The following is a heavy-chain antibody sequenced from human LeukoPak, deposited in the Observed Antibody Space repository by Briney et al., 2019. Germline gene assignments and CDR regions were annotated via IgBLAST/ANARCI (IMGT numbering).Heavy chain of an antibody. Sequence: GGSLRLSCAASGFTFSSYAMNWVRQAPGKGLEWVSVISDSGGSTYYADSVKGRFTISRDNSKNTLYLQMNSLRAVDTAVYYCAKGVYYDSSGYYYGYWGQGTLVTVSS. CDR1: GFTFSSYA. V-gene: IGHV3-23*01. D-gene: IGHD3-22*01. J-gene: IGHJ4*02. CDR2: ISDSGGST. CDR3: AKGVYYDSSGYYYGY.